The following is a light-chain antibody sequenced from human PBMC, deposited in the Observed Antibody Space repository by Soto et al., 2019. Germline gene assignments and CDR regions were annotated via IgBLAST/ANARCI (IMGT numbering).Light chain of an antibody. CDR1: SSDVGGYNY. J-gene: IGLJ2*01. Sequence: QSAPTQPPSASGSPGQSVTFSCTGTSSDVGGYNYVSWYQQYPGKAPKLMIYEVYKRHSGVPDRFSGSKSGNTASLTVSGLQPEAEADYYCSAYAGSSTWVFGGGTKRTVL. CDR2: EVY. CDR3: SAYAGSSTWV. V-gene: IGLV2-8*01.